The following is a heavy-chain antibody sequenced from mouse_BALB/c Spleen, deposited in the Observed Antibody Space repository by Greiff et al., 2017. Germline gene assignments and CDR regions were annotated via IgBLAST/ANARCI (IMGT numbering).Heavy chain of an antibody. CDR2: IDPANGNT. J-gene: IGHJ3*01. V-gene: IGHV14-3*02. CDR3: APYEYGEGGLAY. D-gene: IGHD2-4*01. CDR1: GFNIKDTY. Sequence: DVQLQESGAELVKPGASVKLSCTASGFNIKDTYMHWVKQRPEQGLEWIGRIDPANGNTKYDPKFQGKATITADTSSNTAYLQLSSLTSEDTAVYCCAPYEYGEGGLAYGGQGTLVTVSA.